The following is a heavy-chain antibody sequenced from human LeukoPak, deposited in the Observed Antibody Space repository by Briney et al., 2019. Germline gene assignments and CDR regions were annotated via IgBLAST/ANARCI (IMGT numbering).Heavy chain of an antibody. Sequence: ASVKVSCKASGYTFTSYALHWVRQAPGQRLEWMGWINAGNGNTKYSQKFQGRVTITRDTSASTAYMVLSSLRSEDTAVYYCARDQVGVVVAAHYYYYGMDVWGQGTTVTVSS. V-gene: IGHV1-3*01. J-gene: IGHJ6*02. D-gene: IGHD2-15*01. CDR3: ARDQVGVVVAAHYYYYGMDV. CDR1: GYTFTSYA. CDR2: INAGNGNT.